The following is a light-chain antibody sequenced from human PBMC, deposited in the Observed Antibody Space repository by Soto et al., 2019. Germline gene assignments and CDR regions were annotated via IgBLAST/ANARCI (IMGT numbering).Light chain of an antibody. CDR3: SSYSLSTASR. J-gene: IGLJ1*01. V-gene: IGLV2-14*01. CDR2: EVS. CDR1: SSDVGGYDY. Sequence: QSALTQPASVSGSPGQSITISCTGTSSDVGGYDYVSWYQLHPGKAPKLMVFEVSNRPSGVSYRFSGSKSGNTASLTISGLQTEDVADYFCSSYSLSTASRFGTGPKVTVL.